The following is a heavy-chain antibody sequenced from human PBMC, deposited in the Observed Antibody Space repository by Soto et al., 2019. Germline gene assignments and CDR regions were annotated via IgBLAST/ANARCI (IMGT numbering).Heavy chain of an antibody. CDR2: INPDNGNT. D-gene: IGHD6-13*01. J-gene: IGHJ6*01. V-gene: IGHV1-3*01. CDR1: GYTFTSYG. Sequence: QVQLVQSGAGVKKPGASVKVSCKASGYTFTSYGVHWVRQAPGQRLEWMGWINPDNGNTKYSQKFQGRVTIIRATFASTAYMELRSLRSEDTAVYYFARGGDSRRLYVDYYYGMDVWGQGTTVTVSS. CDR3: ARGGDSRRLYVDYYYGMDV.